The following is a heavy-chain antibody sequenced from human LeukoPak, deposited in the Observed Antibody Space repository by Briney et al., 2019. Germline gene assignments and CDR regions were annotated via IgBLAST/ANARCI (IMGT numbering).Heavy chain of an antibody. D-gene: IGHD3-3*01. J-gene: IGHJ4*02. CDR3: ARSRTPTIFEGEGGDFDY. Sequence: GAPVKVSCKASGYTFTGYYMNWVRQAPGQGLEWMGWINPNSGGTNHAQKFQGRVTMTRDTSISTAYMELSSLRSDDTAVYYCARSRTPTIFEGEGGDFDYWGQGTLVTVSS. CDR1: GYTFTGYY. V-gene: IGHV1-2*02. CDR2: INPNSGGT.